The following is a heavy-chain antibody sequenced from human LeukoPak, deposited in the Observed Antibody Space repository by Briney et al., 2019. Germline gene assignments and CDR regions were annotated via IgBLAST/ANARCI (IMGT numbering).Heavy chain of an antibody. CDR2: IDPSDSYT. Sequence: GESLKISCKGSGYSFTSYWITWLRQMPGKGLEWMGRIDPSDSYTNYSPSSQSHVTISADNSISTAYLQWSSLKASDTATFYCARQVSSGYYYYFDYWGQGTLVTVSS. D-gene: IGHD3-22*01. CDR1: GYSFTSYW. CDR3: ARQVSSGYYYYFDY. V-gene: IGHV5-10-1*01. J-gene: IGHJ4*02.